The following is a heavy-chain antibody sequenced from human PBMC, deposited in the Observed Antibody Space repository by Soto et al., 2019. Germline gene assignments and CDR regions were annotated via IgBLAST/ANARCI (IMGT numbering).Heavy chain of an antibody. Sequence: QVQLVQSGAEVKKPGASVKVSCKASVYTFTSYAMHWVRQAPGQRLEWMGWINAGNGNTKYSQKVQGRVTITRDTSASTAYMELSSLRAEDTAVYYCARGPGGPDGPGDDWGQGTLVTGSS. V-gene: IGHV1-3*01. D-gene: IGHD2-15*01. CDR1: VYTFTSYA. CDR3: ARGPGGPDGPGDD. J-gene: IGHJ4*02. CDR2: INAGNGNT.